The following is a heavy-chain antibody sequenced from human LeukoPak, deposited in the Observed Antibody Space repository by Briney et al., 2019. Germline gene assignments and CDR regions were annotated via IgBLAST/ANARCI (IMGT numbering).Heavy chain of an antibody. V-gene: IGHV3-74*01. Sequence: PGASVRLSCAASGFTFSIYWMHWVRQAPGKGLVWVSRINTDASSTTYADSVKGRFTISRDTARNTRYLQMNSLRAEDTAVYYCARVGYSYGSYYFDYWGEGTLVTV. J-gene: IGHJ4*02. CDR2: INTDASST. CDR1: GFTFSIYW. D-gene: IGHD5-18*01. CDR3: ARVGYSYGSYYFDY.